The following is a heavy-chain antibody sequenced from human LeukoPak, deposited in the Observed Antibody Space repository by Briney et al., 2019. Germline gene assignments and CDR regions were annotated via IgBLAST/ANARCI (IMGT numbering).Heavy chain of an antibody. D-gene: IGHD3-22*01. CDR2: ISYDGINK. Sequence: PGGSLRLSCAASGFTFSNYGMHRVRQAPGKGLEWGGVISYDGINKYYADSVKGRFTISRDNSKNTLYLQMNSLRAEDTAVYYCAKTDRRDSSGYQDYSGQGTLVTVSS. J-gene: IGHJ4*02. V-gene: IGHV3-30*18. CDR3: AKTDRRDSSGYQDY. CDR1: GFTFSNYG.